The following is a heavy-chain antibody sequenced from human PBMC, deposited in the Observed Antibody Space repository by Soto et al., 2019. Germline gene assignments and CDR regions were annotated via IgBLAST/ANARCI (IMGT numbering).Heavy chain of an antibody. CDR2: IYYSGST. J-gene: IGHJ4*02. Sequence: SETLSLTCTVSGGSISSNNYYWGWIRQPPGKGLEWIGSIYYSGSTYYNPSLKSRLTISLDTPKNQFSLKLNSVTAADTAVYYCARATGMAPFDYWGQGTLVTVSS. D-gene: IGHD5-18*01. CDR3: ARATGMAPFDY. V-gene: IGHV4-39*07. CDR1: GGSISSNNYY.